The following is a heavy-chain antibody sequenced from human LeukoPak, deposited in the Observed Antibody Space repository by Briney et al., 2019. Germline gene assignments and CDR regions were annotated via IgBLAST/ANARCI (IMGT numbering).Heavy chain of an antibody. J-gene: IGHJ4*02. Sequence: GRSLRLSCAASGFIFSNYAMHWVRQAPGKGLEWVAIISYDGGNRYYADSVKDRFTISRDNSKSTLYLQMNSLRAEDTAVYYCARDLDYWGQGTLVTVSS. CDR2: ISYDGGNR. CDR1: GFIFSNYA. V-gene: IGHV3-30-3*01. CDR3: ARDLDY.